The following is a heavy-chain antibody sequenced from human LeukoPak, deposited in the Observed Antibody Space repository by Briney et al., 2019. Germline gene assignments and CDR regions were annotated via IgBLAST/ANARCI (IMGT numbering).Heavy chain of an antibody. Sequence: GGSLRLSCAASGFTFNTYGMSWVRQAPGKGRVWVSGINSDGGTTTYAGSVKGRFTISRDNAKNPLYLQMNNLRAEDTAIYYCATDYYVSGSYYRLFYWGQGTLVTVSS. D-gene: IGHD3-10*01. V-gene: IGHV3-74*01. CDR3: ATDYYVSGSYYRLFY. CDR2: INSDGGTT. J-gene: IGHJ4*02. CDR1: GFTFNTYG.